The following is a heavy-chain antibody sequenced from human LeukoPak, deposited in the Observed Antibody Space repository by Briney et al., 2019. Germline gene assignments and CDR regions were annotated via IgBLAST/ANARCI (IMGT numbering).Heavy chain of an antibody. J-gene: IGHJ6*03. D-gene: IGHD2-8*01. V-gene: IGHV1-2*02. CDR3: ARSAEHCNNGVCFTDYYMDV. CDR1: GYTFTRYY. Sequence: ASVKVSCKASGYTFTRYYMHWVRQAPGQGLEGMGWINPNSGGTNYAQKFQGRVTMTRDTSISTAYMELRRLRSDDTAVYFCARSAEHCNNGVCFTDYYMDVWGKGTTVTVSS. CDR2: INPNSGGT.